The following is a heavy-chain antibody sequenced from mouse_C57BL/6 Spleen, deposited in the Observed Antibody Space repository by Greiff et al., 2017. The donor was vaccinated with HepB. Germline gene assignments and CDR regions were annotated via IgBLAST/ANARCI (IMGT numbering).Heavy chain of an antibody. CDR3: AKNTPDYYGSSYYAMDY. J-gene: IGHJ4*01. CDR1: GFSLTSYG. D-gene: IGHD1-1*01. Sequence: VKLMESGPGLVQPSQSLSITCTVSGFSLTSYGVHWVRQSPGKGLEWLGVIWRGGSTDYNAAFMSRLSITKDNSKSQVFFKMNSLQADDTAIYYCAKNTPDYYGSSYYAMDYWGQGTSVTVSS. CDR2: IWRGGST. V-gene: IGHV2-5*01.